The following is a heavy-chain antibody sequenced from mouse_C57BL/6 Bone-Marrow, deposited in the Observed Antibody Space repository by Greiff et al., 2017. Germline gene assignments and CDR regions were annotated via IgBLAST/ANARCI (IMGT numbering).Heavy chain of an antibody. V-gene: IGHV1-85*01. Sequence: QVQLKESGPELVKPGASVKLSCKASGYTFTSYDINWVKQRPGQGLEWIGWIYPRDGSTKYNEKFKGKATLTVDTSSSTAYMQLSSLTSEDSAVYYCARFPSNFFDYWGQGTTLTVSS. CDR3: ARFPSNFFDY. CDR2: IYPRDGST. J-gene: IGHJ2*01. CDR1: GYTFTSYD.